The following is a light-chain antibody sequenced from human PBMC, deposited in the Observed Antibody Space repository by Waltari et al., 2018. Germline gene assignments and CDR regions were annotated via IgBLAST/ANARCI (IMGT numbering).Light chain of an antibody. J-gene: IGLJ2*01. CDR1: ISNIGKNY. CDR2: ENT. CDR3: GTWDSSLRAVV. Sequence: QSILTQPPSVSAAPGQKVTISCSGSISNIGKNYVSWYQLLPETAPKLLIYENTEGPSGIPAGFSGSKSGTSATLGITGLQTGDEADYFCGTWDSSLRAVVFGGGTKLTVL. V-gene: IGLV1-51*02.